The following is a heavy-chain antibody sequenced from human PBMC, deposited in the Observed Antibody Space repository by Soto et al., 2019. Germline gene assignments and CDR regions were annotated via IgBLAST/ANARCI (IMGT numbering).Heavy chain of an antibody. CDR2: ISWNSGSI. CDR1: GFTFDDCA. CDR3: ANVFSVSGSDAF. Sequence: GGSLRLSCAASGFTFDDCAMHWVRQAPGKGLEWVSGISWNSGSIGYADSVKGRFTISRDNAKNTLNLQMNCLRGDDTALYFCANVFSVSGSDAFWGQGTLVTVSS. V-gene: IGHV3-9*01. J-gene: IGHJ4*02. D-gene: IGHD5-12*01.